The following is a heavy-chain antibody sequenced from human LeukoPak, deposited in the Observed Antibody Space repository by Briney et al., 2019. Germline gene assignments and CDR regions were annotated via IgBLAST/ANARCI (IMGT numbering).Heavy chain of an antibody. D-gene: IGHD3-22*01. J-gene: IGHJ4*02. CDR3: ARAQYYYDSSGYLDY. CDR1: GGSISSGGYY. CDR2: IYHSGCT. Sequence: SQTLSLTCTVSGGSISSGGYYWSWIRQPPGKGLEWIGYIYHSGCTYYNPSLKSRVTISVDRSKNQFSLKLSSVTAADTAVYYCARAQYYYDSSGYLDYWGQGTLVTVSS. V-gene: IGHV4-30-2*01.